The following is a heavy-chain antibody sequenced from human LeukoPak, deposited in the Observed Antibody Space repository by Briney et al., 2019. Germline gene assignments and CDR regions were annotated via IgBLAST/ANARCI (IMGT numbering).Heavy chain of an antibody. CDR1: GFTFSSYS. V-gene: IGHV3-21*01. Sequence: GGSLRLPCAASGFTFSSYSMNWVRQAPGKGLEWVSSISSSSSYMYYADSVKGRFTISRDNAKNSLYLQMNSLRAEDTAVYYCARDESYGDYPSPYYGMDVWGQGTTVTVSS. D-gene: IGHD4-17*01. J-gene: IGHJ6*02. CDR2: ISSSSSYM. CDR3: ARDESYGDYPSPYYGMDV.